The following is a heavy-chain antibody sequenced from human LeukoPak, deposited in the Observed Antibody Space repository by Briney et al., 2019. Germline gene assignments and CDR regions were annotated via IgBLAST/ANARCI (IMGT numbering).Heavy chain of an antibody. CDR2: MNPNSGNT. D-gene: IGHD3-9*01. V-gene: IGHV1-8*01. Sequence: ASVKVSCKASGYTFTSYDINWVRQATGQGLEWMGWMNPNSGNTGYAQKFQGRVTMTRNTSISTAYMELSSLRSEDTAVYYCARAYRMPVLRYFDYYFDYWGQGTLVTVSS. J-gene: IGHJ4*02. CDR1: GYTFTSYD. CDR3: ARAYRMPVLRYFDYYFDY.